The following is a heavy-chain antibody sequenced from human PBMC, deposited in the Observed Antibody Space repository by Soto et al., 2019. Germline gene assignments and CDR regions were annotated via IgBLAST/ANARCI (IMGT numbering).Heavy chain of an antibody. J-gene: IGHJ2*01. D-gene: IGHD7-27*01. V-gene: IGHV3-48*04. CDR1: GFTFSSYS. Sequence: GGSLRLSCAASGFTFSSYSMNWVRQAPGKGLEWVSYISSSSSTIYYADSVKGRFTISRDNAKNSLYLQMNSLRAEDTAVYYCARDHWGFRHWYFDLWGRGTLVTVSS. CDR3: ARDHWGFRHWYFDL. CDR2: ISSSSSTI.